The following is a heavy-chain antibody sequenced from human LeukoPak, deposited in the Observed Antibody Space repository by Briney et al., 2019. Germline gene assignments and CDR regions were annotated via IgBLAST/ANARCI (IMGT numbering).Heavy chain of an antibody. CDR1: GLTFSTSG. Sequence: PGGSLRLSCTASGLTFSTSGFNWVRQAPGKGLEWVASIGPTGSDRYHADSIKGRFTISRDNAKNSLYLQMNSLRAEDTAVYYCARDRLRFLPDYWGQGTLVTVSS. CDR3: ARDRLRFLPDY. D-gene: IGHD3-3*01. V-gene: IGHV3-21*01. CDR2: IGPTGSDR. J-gene: IGHJ4*02.